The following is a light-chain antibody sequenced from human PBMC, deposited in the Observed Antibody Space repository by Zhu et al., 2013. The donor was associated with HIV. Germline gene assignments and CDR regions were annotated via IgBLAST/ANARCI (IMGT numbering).Light chain of an antibody. Sequence: QSALTQPPSASGSPGQSITISCTGTSSDVGGYNYVSWYQQHAGKAPKLMIYEVSHRPSGVSNRFSGSKSGTSATLDITGLQTGDEADYYCGAWDAGLSVWLFGGGTKLTVL. J-gene: IGLJ3*02. V-gene: IGLV2-14*01. CDR3: GAWDAGLSVWL. CDR1: SSDVGGYNY. CDR2: EVS.